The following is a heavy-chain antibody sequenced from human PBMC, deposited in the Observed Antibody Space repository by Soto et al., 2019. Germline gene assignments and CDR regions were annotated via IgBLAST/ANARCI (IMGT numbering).Heavy chain of an antibody. Sequence: ASVKVSCKASGGTFSSYAISWVRQAPGQGLEWMGGIIPIFGTANYAQKFQGRVTITADKSTSTAYMELSSLRSEDTAVYYCARSLGWLTTIDAFDIWGQGTMVTVSS. D-gene: IGHD5-12*01. J-gene: IGHJ3*02. V-gene: IGHV1-69*06. CDR1: GGTFSSYA. CDR3: ARSLGWLTTIDAFDI. CDR2: IIPIFGTA.